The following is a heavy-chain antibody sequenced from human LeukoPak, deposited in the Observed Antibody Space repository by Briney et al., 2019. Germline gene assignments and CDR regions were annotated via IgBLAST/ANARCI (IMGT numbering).Heavy chain of an antibody. D-gene: IGHD5-24*01. CDR3: ARASDPWLQLT. J-gene: IGHJ5*02. CDR2: ISSSSSYI. Sequence: GRSLRLSCAASGFTFSSYSMNWVRQAPGKGLEWVSSISSSSSYIYYADSVKGRFSISRDNAQTSLYLQMNSLRAEDTAVYYCARASDPWLQLTWGQGTLVTVSS. CDR1: GFTFSSYS. V-gene: IGHV3-21*04.